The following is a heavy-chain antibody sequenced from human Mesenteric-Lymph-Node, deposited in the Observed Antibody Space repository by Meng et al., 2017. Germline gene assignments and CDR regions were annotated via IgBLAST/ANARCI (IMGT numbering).Heavy chain of an antibody. CDR3: ASRPYYDFWSGYYPRTYYYGMDV. J-gene: IGHJ6*02. D-gene: IGHD3-3*01. CDR1: GGSFSGYY. CDR2: INHSGST. V-gene: IGHV4-34*01. Sequence: SETLSLTCAVYGGSFSGYYWSWIRQPPGKGREWIGEINHSGSTNYNPSLESRVTISVDTSKNQFSLKLSSVTAADTAVYYCASRPYYDFWSGYYPRTYYYGMDVWGQGTTVTVSS.